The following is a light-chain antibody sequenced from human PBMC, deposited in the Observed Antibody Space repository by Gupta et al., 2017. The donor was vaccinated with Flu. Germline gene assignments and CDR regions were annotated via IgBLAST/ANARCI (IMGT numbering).Light chain of an antibody. CDR3: QQRSNWLLT. J-gene: IGKJ4*01. V-gene: IGKV3-11*01. CDR1: QSVSSY. Sequence: EIVFTQSPATLSLSPGERATRSCRASQSVSSYLAWYQQKPGQAPRLLIYDASNRATGIPARFSGSGSGTDFTLTISSLEPEDFAVYYCQQRSNWLLTFGGGTKVEIK. CDR2: DAS.